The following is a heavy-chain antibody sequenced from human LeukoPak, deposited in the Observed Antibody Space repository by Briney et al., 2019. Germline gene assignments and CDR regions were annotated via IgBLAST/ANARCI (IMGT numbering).Heavy chain of an antibody. D-gene: IGHD3-22*01. J-gene: IGHJ4*02. Sequence: GASVKVSCKASGYTFTSYYMHWMRQAPGQGPEWMGIINPRGGSTDYAQKFQGRITMTSDTSASTAYMELSSLRSEDMAVYYCARDSAPYDSSGYPDYWGQGTLVTVSS. CDR2: INPRGGST. CDR1: GYTFTSYY. CDR3: ARDSAPYDSSGYPDY. V-gene: IGHV1-46*01.